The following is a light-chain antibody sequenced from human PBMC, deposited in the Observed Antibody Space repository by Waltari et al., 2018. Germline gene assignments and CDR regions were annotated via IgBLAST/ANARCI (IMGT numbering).Light chain of an antibody. CDR3: QHYLRLPVT. CDR2: GAS. J-gene: IGKJ1*01. V-gene: IGKV3-20*01. Sequence: EIVLTQSPGTLSLSPGESATLSCRTSQSVTRCLAWYQQKPGQAPRLLIYGASNRATGIPDRFSGSGSGTDFSLTISSLEPEDFAVYYCQHYLRLPVTFGQGTKVEVK. CDR1: QSVTRC.